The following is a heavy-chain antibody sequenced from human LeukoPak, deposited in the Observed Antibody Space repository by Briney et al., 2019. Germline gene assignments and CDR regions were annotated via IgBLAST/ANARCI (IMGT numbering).Heavy chain of an antibody. D-gene: IGHD2-8*01. V-gene: IGHV4-34*01. CDR1: GGSFSGYY. CDR2: INHSGST. Sequence: SETLSLTCAVYGGSFSGYYWSWIRQPPGKELEWIGEINHSGSTNYNPSLKSRVTISVDTSKNQFSLKLSSVTAADTAVCYCARYCTNGVCIYGMDVWGQGATVTVSS. J-gene: IGHJ6*02. CDR3: ARYCTNGVCIYGMDV.